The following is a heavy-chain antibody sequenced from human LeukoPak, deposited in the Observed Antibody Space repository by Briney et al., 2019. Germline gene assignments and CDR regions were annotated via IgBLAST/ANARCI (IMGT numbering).Heavy chain of an antibody. CDR3: ARDYYGGHNLYNFDF. V-gene: IGHV1-46*01. CDR1: GYTFTNYY. CDR2: INPSGGRT. Sequence: ASVKVSCKASGYTFTNYYIHWVRQAPGQGLEWMGLINPSGGRTTYAKKFQGRVTMTRDTSTNTVYTELSSLRSDDTAVYYCARDYYGGHNLYNFDFWGQGTRVIVSS. J-gene: IGHJ4*02. D-gene: IGHD3-10*01.